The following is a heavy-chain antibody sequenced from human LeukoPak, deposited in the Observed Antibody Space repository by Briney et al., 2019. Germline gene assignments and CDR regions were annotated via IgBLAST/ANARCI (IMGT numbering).Heavy chain of an antibody. CDR2: IYYSGST. J-gene: IGHJ2*01. CDR1: GVAISGYY. CDR3: ARASGWLHWYFDL. D-gene: IGHD6-19*01. V-gene: IGHV4-59*01. Sequence: SETLSLTCTVSGVAISGYYWSWIRQPPGKGLEWIGYIYYSGSTNYNPSLKSLVTISVDTSKNQFSLKLSSVTAADTAVYYCARASGWLHWYFDLWGRGTLVTVSS.